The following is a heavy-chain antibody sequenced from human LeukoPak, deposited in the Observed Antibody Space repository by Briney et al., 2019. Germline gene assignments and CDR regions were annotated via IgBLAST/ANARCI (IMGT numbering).Heavy chain of an antibody. J-gene: IGHJ1*01. CDR3: ASIGGYYDSSGYYYGSYFQH. CDR2: IIPILGIA. Sequence: ASVKVSCKASGGTFSSYAISWVRQAPGQGLEWMGRIIPILGIANYAQKFQGRVTITADESTSTAYMELSSLRSEDTAVYYCASIGGYYDSSGYYYGSYFQHWGQGTLVTVSS. D-gene: IGHD3-22*01. CDR1: GGTFSSYA. V-gene: IGHV1-69*04.